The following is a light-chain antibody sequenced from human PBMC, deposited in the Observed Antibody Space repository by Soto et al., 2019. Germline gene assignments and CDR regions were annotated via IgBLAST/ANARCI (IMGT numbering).Light chain of an antibody. CDR1: SSDVGGYNY. Sequence: QSALTQPASVSGSPGQSITISCTGTSSDVGGYNYVSWYQQHPGKAPKIMIYDVSNRPSGVSRRFSGSKSGNTASLTISGLQAEDEADYYCSSYTSSNTYVFGTGTKLTVL. CDR3: SSYTSSNTYV. J-gene: IGLJ1*01. V-gene: IGLV2-14*03. CDR2: DVS.